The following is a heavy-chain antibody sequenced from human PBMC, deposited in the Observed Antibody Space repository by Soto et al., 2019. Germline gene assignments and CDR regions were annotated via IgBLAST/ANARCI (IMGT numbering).Heavy chain of an antibody. CDR1: GGSISSYY. V-gene: IGHV4-59*08. D-gene: IGHD4-4*01. CDR3: ARHWTVTTPHYYYYCYMDV. CDR2: IYYSGST. Sequence: SETLSLTCTVSGGSISSYYWSWIRQPPGKGLEWIGYIYYSGSTNYNPSLKSRVTISVDTSKNQFSLKLSSVTAADTAVYYCARHWTVTTPHYYYYCYMDVWGKGTTVTVSS. J-gene: IGHJ6*03.